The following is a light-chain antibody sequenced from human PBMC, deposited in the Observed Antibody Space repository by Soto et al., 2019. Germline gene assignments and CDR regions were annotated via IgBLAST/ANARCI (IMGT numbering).Light chain of an antibody. V-gene: IGLV1-44*01. CDR3: AAWDGSLNHKL. J-gene: IGLJ2*01. Sequence: QSVLTQPPSASGTPGQGVAISCSGSSSNMGSNTVNWYQHLPGTAPKLLIYNDNQRPSGVPDRFFGSKSGTSASLAITGLQSEDEADYYCAAWDGSLNHKLFGGGTKVTVL. CDR2: NDN. CDR1: SSNMGSNT.